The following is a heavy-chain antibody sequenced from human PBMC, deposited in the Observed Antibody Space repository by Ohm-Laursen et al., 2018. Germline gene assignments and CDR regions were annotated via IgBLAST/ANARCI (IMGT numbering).Heavy chain of an antibody. CDR3: ARLQKGGAVAPVDY. D-gene: IGHD6-19*01. CDR1: GGSISSYY. CDR2: IYYSGIT. Sequence: SDTLSLTCSVSGGSISSYYWTWIRQPPGKGLEWLGTIYYSGITYYNPSLKSRVTISVDSSKNQVSLKLSSVTAADTAVYYCARLQKGGAVAPVDYWGQGTLVTVSS. J-gene: IGHJ4*02. V-gene: IGHV4-59*04.